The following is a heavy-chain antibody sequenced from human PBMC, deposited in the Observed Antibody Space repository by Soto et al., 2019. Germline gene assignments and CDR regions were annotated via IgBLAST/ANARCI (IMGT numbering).Heavy chain of an antibody. CDR3: AREGRVATFDY. CDR1: GGSVSSGSYF. J-gene: IGHJ4*02. V-gene: IGHV4-61*01. CDR2: IYNSGNT. D-gene: IGHD5-12*01. Sequence: SETLSLTCNVSGGSVSSGSYFRSWIRQPPGKGLEWIGYIYNSGNTKYNPSLKSRVTISADTSKNQFSLKLSSVTAADTAVYYCAREGRVATFDYWGQGSLVT.